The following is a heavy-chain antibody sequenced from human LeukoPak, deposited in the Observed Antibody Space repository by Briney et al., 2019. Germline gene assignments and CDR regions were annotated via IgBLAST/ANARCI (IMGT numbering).Heavy chain of an antibody. CDR3: ARTSIAARRADFDY. CDR2: INSNSGGT. CDR1: GYTLTDYY. V-gene: IGHV1-2*02. D-gene: IGHD6-6*01. J-gene: IGHJ4*02. Sequence: GPSVRLSCKPSGYTLTDYYIHWVRQAPGQGLEWMGWINSNSGGTSYAQKFQGRVTLTRDTPTRTVYMELNRRTSDDTAVYYCARTSIAARRADFDYWGQGTVVTVSS.